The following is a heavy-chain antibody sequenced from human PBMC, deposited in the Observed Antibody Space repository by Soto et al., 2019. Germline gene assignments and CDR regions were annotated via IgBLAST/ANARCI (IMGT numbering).Heavy chain of an antibody. D-gene: IGHD6-13*01. CDR1: GGSISSGGYY. V-gene: IGHV4-31*03. J-gene: IGHJ4*02. Sequence: PSETLSLTCTVSGGSISSGGYYWSWIRQHPGKGLEWIGYIYYSGCTYYNPSLKSRVTISVDTSKNQFSLKLSSVTAADTAVYYCAREDSSRGARWGQGTLVTVPS. CDR2: IYYSGCT. CDR3: AREDSSRGAR.